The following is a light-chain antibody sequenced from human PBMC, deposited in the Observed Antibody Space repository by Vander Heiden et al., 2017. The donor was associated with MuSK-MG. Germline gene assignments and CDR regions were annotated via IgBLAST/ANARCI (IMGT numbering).Light chain of an antibody. J-gene: IGKJ5*01. CDR1: QSVGSN. CDR2: DAS. CDR3: QQCNNWPSII. V-gene: IGKV3-15*01. Sequence: EIVMTQSPATLSVSPGERATLSCRASQSVGSNLAWYQQRPGQAPRLLIYDASKRATGIPARFSGSGYGTEFTLTISSRQSEDFAVYYCQQCNNWPSIIFGQGTLMEIK.